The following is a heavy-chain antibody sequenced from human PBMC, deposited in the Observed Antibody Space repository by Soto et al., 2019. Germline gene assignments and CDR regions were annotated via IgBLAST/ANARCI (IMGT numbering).Heavy chain of an antibody. CDR1: GFTFSSYD. J-gene: IGHJ4*02. CDR2: IGTAGDT. V-gene: IGHV3-13*01. CDR3: ARGRTGWYFDY. D-gene: IGHD6-19*01. Sequence: HPGGSLRLSCAASGFTFSSYDMHWVRQATGKGLEWVSAIGTAGDTYYPGSVKGRFTISRENAKNSLYLQMNSLRAGDTAVYYCARGRTGWYFDYWGQGTLVTVSS.